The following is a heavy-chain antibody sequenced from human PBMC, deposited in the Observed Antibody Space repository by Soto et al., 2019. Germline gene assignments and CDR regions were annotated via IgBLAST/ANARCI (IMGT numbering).Heavy chain of an antibody. D-gene: IGHD2-15*01. J-gene: IGHJ3*02. CDR2: VTAAGGT. Sequence: EVQVLESGGGLVQPGGSLRLSCEGSGFTVISHAMTWIRQAPGKGPEWVSTVTAAGGTYYADSVKGRFAMSRDTSENTLYLQMNSLGAEDTAAYYCAPHVSCSGGSCQYDAFAIRGQGTMVTVSS. CDR3: APHVSCSGGSCQYDAFAI. V-gene: IGHV3-23*01. CDR1: GFTVISHA.